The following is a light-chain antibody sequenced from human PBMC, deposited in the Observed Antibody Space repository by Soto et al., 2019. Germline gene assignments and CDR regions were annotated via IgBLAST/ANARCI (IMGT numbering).Light chain of an antibody. CDR1: QFVSSRS. CDR3: QQYETSPIT. J-gene: IGKJ5*01. V-gene: IGKV3-20*01. Sequence: EIVLTQSPGSLSLSPGESATLLCRASQFVSSRSLAWYQQKPGQAPRLLIYGVSTRATGIPDRFSGSGSGTDFTLTITPLEPEDFALYFCQQYETSPITFGQGTRLENK. CDR2: GVS.